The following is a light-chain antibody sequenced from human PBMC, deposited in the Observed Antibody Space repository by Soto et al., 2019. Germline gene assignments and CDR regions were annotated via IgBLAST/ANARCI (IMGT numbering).Light chain of an antibody. CDR2: DAS. CDR3: QQRYNWPRT. CDR1: ETVTGKY. Sequence: EIVLTQSPGTLSLSPADRATLSCRASETVTGKYLAWYQQKPGQAPRLLIYDASNRATDIPARFSGSGSGTDFTLTISSLEPEDFAVYYCQQRYNWPRTFGQGTKVDIK. V-gene: IGKV3-11*01. J-gene: IGKJ1*01.